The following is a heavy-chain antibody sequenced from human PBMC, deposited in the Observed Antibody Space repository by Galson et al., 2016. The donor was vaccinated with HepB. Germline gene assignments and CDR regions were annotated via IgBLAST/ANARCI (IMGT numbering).Heavy chain of an antibody. CDR2: INPSGGST. J-gene: IGHJ4*02. CDR3: ARDSGTVAGSRPFDY. Sequence: SVKVSCKASGYSFTSHYVHWVRQAPGQGLEWMGMINPSGGSTSYAQKFQGRVTMTRDTSTSTFYMELSSLTSEDTAVHYCARDSGTVAGSRPFDYWGQGTLVTVSS. V-gene: IGHV1-46*01. CDR1: GYSFTSHY. D-gene: IGHD6-19*01.